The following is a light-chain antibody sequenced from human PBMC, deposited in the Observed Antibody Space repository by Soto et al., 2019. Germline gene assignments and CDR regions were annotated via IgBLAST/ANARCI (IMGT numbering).Light chain of an antibody. Sequence: DIQMTQSPSSLSASVGDGVTITCRASQGISHYLAWYQQKPGKVPKLLIYAASTLQSGVPSRFSGSGSGTDFTLTISSLQPEDVATYYCQKYNSAPLTFGGGTNVEIK. CDR3: QKYNSAPLT. V-gene: IGKV1-27*01. CDR2: AAS. CDR1: QGISHY. J-gene: IGKJ4*01.